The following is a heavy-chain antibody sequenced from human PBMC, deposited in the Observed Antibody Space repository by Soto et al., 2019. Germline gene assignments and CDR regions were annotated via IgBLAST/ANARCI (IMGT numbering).Heavy chain of an antibody. CDR3: VMVDNYVTPTPQDV. Sequence: QVQLVQSGDEVKKPGASVKVSCKASGYIFVNYGIAWVRQAPGQGREWMGWISHYTGNTHSASKVQGRLTMTTDTSTSTAYMDLGSLTSDDTAVYYCVMVDNYVTPTPQDVWGQGTTVTVSS. CDR2: ISHYTGNT. D-gene: IGHD3-16*01. J-gene: IGHJ6*02. V-gene: IGHV1-18*01. CDR1: GYIFVNYG.